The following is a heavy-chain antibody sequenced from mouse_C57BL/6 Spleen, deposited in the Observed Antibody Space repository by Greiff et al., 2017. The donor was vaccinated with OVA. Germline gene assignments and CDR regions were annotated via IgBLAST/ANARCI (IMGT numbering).Heavy chain of an antibody. D-gene: IGHD4-1*01. J-gene: IGHJ2*01. V-gene: IGHV1-80*01. CDR3: ARGEVGPYYFDY. Sequence: QVQLQQSGAELVKPGASVKISCKASGYAFSSYWMNWVKQRPGKGLEWIGQIYPGDGDTNYNGKFKGKATLTADKSSSTAYMQLSSLTSEDSAVYFCARGEVGPYYFDYWGQGTTLTVSS. CDR2: IYPGDGDT. CDR1: GYAFSSYW.